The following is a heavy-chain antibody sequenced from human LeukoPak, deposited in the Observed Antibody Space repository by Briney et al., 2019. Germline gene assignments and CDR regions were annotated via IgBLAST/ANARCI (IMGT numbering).Heavy chain of an antibody. CDR3: GREYGSLIDY. D-gene: IGHD3-10*01. CDR2: IHYSGSS. CDR1: GGSIITSSYF. V-gene: IGHV4-31*03. Sequence: SETLSLTCTVSGGSIITSSYFWAWIRQPPGKGLEWFGHIHYSGSSYYNPSLKSRITISMDTSKNQFSLELTSVTAADTAVYYCGREYGSLIDYWGQGTLVTVSS. J-gene: IGHJ4*02.